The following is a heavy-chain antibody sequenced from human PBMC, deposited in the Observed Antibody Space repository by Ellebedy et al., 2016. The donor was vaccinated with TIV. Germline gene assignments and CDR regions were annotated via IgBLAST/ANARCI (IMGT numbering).Heavy chain of an antibody. D-gene: IGHD3-3*01. Sequence: GESLKISCAASGFTFSSYAMSWVRQAPGKGLEWVSTISGSGDSIYYAESVRGRFTISRDNSKNTLYLQMISLRAEDTAVYYRAKDRTLLRCFEYWGQGTPVTVSS. CDR2: ISGSGDSI. V-gene: IGHV3-23*01. CDR1: GFTFSSYA. CDR3: AKDRTLLRCFEY. J-gene: IGHJ4*02.